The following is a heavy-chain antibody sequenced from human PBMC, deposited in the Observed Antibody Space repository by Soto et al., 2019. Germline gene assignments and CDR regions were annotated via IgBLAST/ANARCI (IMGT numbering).Heavy chain of an antibody. CDR1: GFTFSSYA. J-gene: IGHJ4*02. Sequence: GGSLRLSCAASGFTFSSYAMSWVRQAPGKGLEWVSAISGSGGSTYYADSVKGRFTISRDNSKNTLYLQMNSLRAEDTAVYYCAKDHRPGGATLHDYWGQGTLVTVSS. D-gene: IGHD1-26*01. CDR3: AKDHRPGGATLHDY. CDR2: ISGSGGST. V-gene: IGHV3-23*01.